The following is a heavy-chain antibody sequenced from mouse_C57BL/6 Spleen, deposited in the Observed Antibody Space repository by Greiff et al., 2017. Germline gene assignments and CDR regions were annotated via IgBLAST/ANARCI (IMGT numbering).Heavy chain of an antibody. CDR3: ARRTGSYAMDY. CDR2: IDPSDSET. V-gene: IGHV1-52*01. CDR1: GYTFTSYW. D-gene: IGHD4-1*01. J-gene: IGHJ4*01. Sequence: VKLQQPGAELVRPGSSVKLSCKASGYTFTSYWMHWVKQRPIQGLEWIGNIDPSDSETHYNQKFKDKATLTVDKSSSTAYMQLSSLTSEDSAVYYCARRTGSYAMDYWGQGTSVTVSS.